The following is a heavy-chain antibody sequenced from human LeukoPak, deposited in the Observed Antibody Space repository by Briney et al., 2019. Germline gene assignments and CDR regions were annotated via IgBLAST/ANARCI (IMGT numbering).Heavy chain of an antibody. D-gene: IGHD3-9*01. CDR3: ARHVDCNSDCTIDY. CDR1: RYSFSTYW. CDR2: IYPGDSDT. J-gene: IGHJ4*02. V-gene: IGHV5-51*01. Sequence: GESLKISCKGFRYSFSTYWIGWLRQLPGKGLEWMGIIYPGDSDTRYSPSFQGQVTISADKSISTAYLQWSSLTTSDTAMYYCARHVDCNSDCTIDYWGQGTLVTVSS.